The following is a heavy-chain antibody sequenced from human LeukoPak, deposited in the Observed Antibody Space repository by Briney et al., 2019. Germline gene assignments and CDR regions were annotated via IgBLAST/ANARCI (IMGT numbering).Heavy chain of an antibody. J-gene: IGHJ4*02. CDR1: GFTFSSYA. D-gene: IGHD2-2*01. CDR2: ISGSGGST. V-gene: IGHV3-23*01. Sequence: GGSLRLSCAASGFTFSSYAMSWVRQAPGKGLEWVSAISGSGGSTYYADSVKGRFTISRDNSKNTLYLQMNSLRAEDTAVYYCAKDRSLFSSTSCNDYWGQGTLVTVSS. CDR3: AKDRSLFSSTSCNDY.